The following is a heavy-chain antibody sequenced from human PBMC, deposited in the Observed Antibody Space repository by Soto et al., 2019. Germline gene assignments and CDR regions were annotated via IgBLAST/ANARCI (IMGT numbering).Heavy chain of an antibody. CDR2: ISSSSTNI. Sequence: EVQLVESGGGLVKPGGSLRLSCAASGFIFTSYTMNWVRRAPGKGLEWVSSISSSSTNIHYADSVKGRFTISRDNAKKSLYLQMNSLRAEDTAVYYCARVPLYYFDYWGQGTLVTVSS. CDR3: ARVPLYYFDY. V-gene: IGHV3-21*02. CDR1: GFIFTSYT. J-gene: IGHJ4*02.